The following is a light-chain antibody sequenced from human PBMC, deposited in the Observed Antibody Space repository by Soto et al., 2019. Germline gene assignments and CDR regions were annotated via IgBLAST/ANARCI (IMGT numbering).Light chain of an antibody. CDR3: QQYGSSPPSIT. CDR2: GAS. Sequence: EIVLTQPPGTLSLSPGERATLSCRASQSVTNNYLAWYQQKPGQAPRLLIYGASSRATGIPDRFSGSGSGTDFTLTISRLETEDFAVYYCQQYGSSPPSITFGQGTRLEIK. CDR1: QSVTNNY. V-gene: IGKV3-20*01. J-gene: IGKJ5*01.